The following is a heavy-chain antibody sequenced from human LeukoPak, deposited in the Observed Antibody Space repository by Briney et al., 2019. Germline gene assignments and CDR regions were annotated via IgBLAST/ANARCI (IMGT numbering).Heavy chain of an antibody. D-gene: IGHD2-2*02. Sequence: SETLSLTCTVSGGSISSYYWSWIRQPPGKGLEWIGYIYYSGSTNYNPSLKSRVTISVDTSKNQFSLKLSSVTAADTAVYYCARDLAGFCRRNNCYTGWFDTWGQGTLVTVSS. CDR2: IYYSGST. CDR3: ARDLAGFCRRNNCYTGWFDT. CDR1: GGSISSYY. J-gene: IGHJ5*02. V-gene: IGHV4-59*01.